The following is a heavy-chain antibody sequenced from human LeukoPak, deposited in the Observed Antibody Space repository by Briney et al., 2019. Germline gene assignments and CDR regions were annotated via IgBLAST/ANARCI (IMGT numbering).Heavy chain of an antibody. CDR3: ARGGYSSGWLYYFDY. V-gene: IGHV3-30*02. CDR1: GFTFSSYG. CDR2: IRYDGSNK. D-gene: IGHD6-19*01. J-gene: IGHJ4*02. Sequence: PAGGSLRLSCAASGFTFSSYGMHWVRQAPGKGLEWVAFIRYDGSNKYYADSVKGRFTISRDNSKNTLYLQMNSLRAEDTAVYYCARGGYSSGWLYYFDYWGQGTLVTVSS.